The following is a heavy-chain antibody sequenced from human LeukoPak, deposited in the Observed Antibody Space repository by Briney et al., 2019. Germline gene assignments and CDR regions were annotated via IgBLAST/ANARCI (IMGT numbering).Heavy chain of an antibody. CDR3: ARGGDGSGSFDY. Sequence: GGSLTLSCAASGFTFSDYYMSWIRQAPGEGQGWVSYISSSSSYTNYADSVRGRFIISRDNAKNSLYPQMNRLRAEDTAVYYCARGGDGSGSFDYWGQGTLVTVSS. V-gene: IGHV3-11*06. D-gene: IGHD3-10*01. J-gene: IGHJ4*02. CDR2: ISSSSSYT. CDR1: GFTFSDYY.